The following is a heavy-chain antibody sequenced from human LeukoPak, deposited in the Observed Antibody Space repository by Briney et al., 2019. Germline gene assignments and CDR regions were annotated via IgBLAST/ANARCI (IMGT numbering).Heavy chain of an antibody. CDR1: GGSIRSSYYY. CDR3: ARVIAVAGINWFDP. Sequence: SSETLSLTCTVSGGSIRSSYYYWGWIRQPPGKGLEWIGYIYYSGSTNYNPSLKSRVTISVDTSKNQFSLKLSSVTAADTAVYYCARVIAVAGINWFDPWGQGTLVTVSS. D-gene: IGHD6-19*01. V-gene: IGHV4-61*05. J-gene: IGHJ5*02. CDR2: IYYSGST.